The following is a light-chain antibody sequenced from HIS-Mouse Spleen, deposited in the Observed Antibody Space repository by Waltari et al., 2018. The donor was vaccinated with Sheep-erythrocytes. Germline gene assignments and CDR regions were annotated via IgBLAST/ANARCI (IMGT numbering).Light chain of an antibody. V-gene: IGLV2-11*01. CDR3: CSYAGSYNHV. Sequence: QSALTQPRSVSGSPGQSVTIPCPGTSRDVGGYNYVTWYQQHPGKAPKLMIYDVSKRPSGVPDRFSGSKSGNTASLTISGLQAEDEADYYCCSYAGSYNHVFATGTKLTVL. CDR2: DVS. J-gene: IGLJ1*01. CDR1: SRDVGGYNY.